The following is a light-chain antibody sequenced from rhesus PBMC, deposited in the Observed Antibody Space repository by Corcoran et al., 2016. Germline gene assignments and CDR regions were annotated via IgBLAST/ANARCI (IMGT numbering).Light chain of an antibody. CDR3: QHYYSTPFP. V-gene: IGKV1-25*01. CDR1: QGITND. J-gene: IGKJ3*01. CDR2: EAS. Sequence: DIQMTQSPSSLPASVGDRVTITCRASQGITNDLAWYQQKPGETPKLLIYEASSLQSGIPSRLSGSGSWTDFTLTLGSLQSADFASYYCQHYYSTPFPFGPGTKLDIK.